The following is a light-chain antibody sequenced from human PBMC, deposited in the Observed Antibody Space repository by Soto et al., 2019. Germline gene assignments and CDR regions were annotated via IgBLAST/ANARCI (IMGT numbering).Light chain of an antibody. J-gene: IGLJ2*01. V-gene: IGLV1-51*01. CDR2: DDN. Sequence: QSVLTQPPSVSAAPGQKVTISCSGSSSNIGNNYVSWYQQLPGTAPKLLIYDDNKRPSGIPDRFSGSKSGTSATLGITGLQTGDEADYYCGTWDSSLSAGQIGGGTKLTV. CDR1: SSNIGNNY. CDR3: GTWDSSLSAGQ.